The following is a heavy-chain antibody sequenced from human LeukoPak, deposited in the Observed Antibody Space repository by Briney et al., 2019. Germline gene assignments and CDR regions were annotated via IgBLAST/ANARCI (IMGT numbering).Heavy chain of an antibody. Sequence: GGSLRLSCTASGFTFTSYAMTWVRQAPGKGLEWVSSISSSGGSTFNADSVKGRFTISRDNSKNTLYLQMNSLRAEDTAVYYCAKRGGLSSSSGWYYFDYWGQGTLVTVSS. J-gene: IGHJ4*02. D-gene: IGHD6-6*01. CDR1: GFTFTSYA. CDR3: AKRGGLSSSSGWYYFDY. V-gene: IGHV3-23*01. CDR2: ISSSGGST.